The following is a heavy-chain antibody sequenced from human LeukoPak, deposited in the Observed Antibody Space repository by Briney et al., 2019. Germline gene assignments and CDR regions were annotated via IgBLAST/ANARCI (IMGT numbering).Heavy chain of an antibody. V-gene: IGHV1-2*02. CDR3: ARDRDYGSGIFDY. CDR1: GYTFTGYY. D-gene: IGHD3-10*01. CDR2: INPNSGGT. J-gene: IGHJ4*02. Sequence: ASVKVSCKASGYTFTGYYMHWVRQAPGQGLEWMGWINPNSGGTNYAQKFQGRVTMTRDTSVSTAYMELNRLRSDDTAVYYCARDRDYGSGIFDYWGQGTLVTVSS.